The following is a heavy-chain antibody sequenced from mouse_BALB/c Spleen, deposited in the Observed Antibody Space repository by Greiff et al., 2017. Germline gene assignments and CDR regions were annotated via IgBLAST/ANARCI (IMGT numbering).Heavy chain of an antibody. CDR3: ARPSYYGSSYDYAMVY. J-gene: IGHJ4*01. V-gene: IGHV5-17*02. CDR1: GFTFSSFG. Sequence: EVKLVESGGGSVQPGGSRKLSCAASGFTFSSFGMHWVRQAPEKGLEWVAYISSGSSTIYYADTVKGRFTISRDNPKNTLFLQMTSLRSEDTAMYYCARPSYYGSSYDYAMVYWGQGTSVTVSS. D-gene: IGHD1-1*01. CDR2: ISSGSSTI.